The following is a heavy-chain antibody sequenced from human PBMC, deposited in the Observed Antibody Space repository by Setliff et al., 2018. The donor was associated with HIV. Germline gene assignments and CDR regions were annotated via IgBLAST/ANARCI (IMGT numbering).Heavy chain of an antibody. V-gene: IGHV4-39*07. CDR3: ARGRFHRLHRPYSGSGSLGIQYFDY. D-gene: IGHD3-10*01. CDR1: GGSINSRSYY. CDR2: IYFSGTP. Sequence: SETLSLTCTVSGGSINSRSYYWAWIRQPPGKGLEWVASIYFSGTPYYNPSLKSRVTISVDTSKSQFSLRLNSVTATDTALYYCARGRFHRLHRPYSGSGSLGIQYFDYWGQGTLVTGSS. J-gene: IGHJ4*02.